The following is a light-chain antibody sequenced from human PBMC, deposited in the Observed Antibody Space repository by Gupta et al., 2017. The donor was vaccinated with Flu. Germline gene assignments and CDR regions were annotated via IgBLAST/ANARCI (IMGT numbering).Light chain of an antibody. CDR1: QSVLHNSNNKNY. V-gene: IGKV4-1*01. Sequence: DIVMTQSPDSLAVSLGERATINCKSGQSVLHNSNNKNYLAWYQQKPGQPPKLLIYWASTRESGVPDRFSGSGSGTDFTLTISSLQAEDVAVYYCQQYYTTPRTFGQGTKVEIK. CDR3: QQYYTTPRT. J-gene: IGKJ1*01. CDR2: WAS.